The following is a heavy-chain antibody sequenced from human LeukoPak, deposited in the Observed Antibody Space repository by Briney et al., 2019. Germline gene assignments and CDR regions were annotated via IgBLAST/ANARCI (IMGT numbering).Heavy chain of an antibody. D-gene: IGHD3-9*01. J-gene: IGHJ4*02. CDR3: TKWRDYDGSTGYYDSDY. Sequence: GGSLRLSCAASGFTFRNYAMSWVRQAPGKGLEWVSAIVGNGVSTYYADSVQGRFTISRDNSKNTLYLQMNSLRAEDTALYYCTKWRDYDGSTGYYDSDYWGQGTLVTVSS. CDR1: GFTFRNYA. CDR2: IVGNGVST. V-gene: IGHV3-23*01.